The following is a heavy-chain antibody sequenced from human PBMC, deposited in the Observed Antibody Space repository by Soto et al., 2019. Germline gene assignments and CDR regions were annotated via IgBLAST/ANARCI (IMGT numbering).Heavy chain of an antibody. D-gene: IGHD1-26*01. J-gene: IGHJ5*02. V-gene: IGHV1-46*01. Sequence: QVRLVQSGAEVKAPGASVKVSCKAPGDTFTSYYMHWVRQAPGHGLEWMGVINPRSGDTTYAEKFQGRITVTRDTSTSTVYMELTSLRYEDTAIYYCARVALSGGGWLDPWGQGTLVTVSS. CDR2: INPRSGDT. CDR3: ARVALSGGGWLDP. CDR1: GDTFTSYY.